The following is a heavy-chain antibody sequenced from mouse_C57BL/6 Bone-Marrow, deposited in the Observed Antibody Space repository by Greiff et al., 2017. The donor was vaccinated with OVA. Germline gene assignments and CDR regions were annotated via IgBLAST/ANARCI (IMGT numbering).Heavy chain of an antibody. V-gene: IGHV1-50*01. Sequence: QVQLQQSGAELVKPGASVKLSCKASGYTFTSYWMQWVKQRTGQGLEWIGEIDPSDSYTNYNQKFKGKATLTVDKSSSTAYMQLSSLTSEDSAVYYCASEGYGNYGVWFAYWGQGTLVTVSA. CDR3: ASEGYGNYGVWFAY. J-gene: IGHJ3*01. CDR1: GYTFTSYW. CDR2: IDPSDSYT. D-gene: IGHD2-1*01.